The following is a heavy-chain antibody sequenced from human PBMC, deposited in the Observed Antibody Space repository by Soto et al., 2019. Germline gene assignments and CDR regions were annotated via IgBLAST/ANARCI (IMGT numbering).Heavy chain of an antibody. V-gene: IGHV4-59*08. Sequence: SETLSLTCPVAGGSISSYYWSWIRQPPGKGLEWIGYIYYSGSTNYNPSLKSRVTISVDTSKNQFSLKLSSVTAADTAVYYCARYFYGDYSYDAFDIWGQGTMVTVSS. J-gene: IGHJ3*02. CDR1: GGSISSYY. D-gene: IGHD4-17*01. CDR2: IYYSGST. CDR3: ARYFYGDYSYDAFDI.